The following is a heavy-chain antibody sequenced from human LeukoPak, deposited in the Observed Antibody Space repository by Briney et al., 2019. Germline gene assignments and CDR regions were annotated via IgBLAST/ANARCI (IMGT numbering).Heavy chain of an antibody. V-gene: IGHV3-7*05. J-gene: IGHJ4*02. CDR3: ARWNSGWEFDY. CDR2: IKQDGSEE. CDR1: AFSFSDYW. D-gene: IGHD6-19*01. Sequence: GGSLRLSCAASAFSFSDYWMTWVRQAPGKGLHWVAHIKQDGSEEYYVDSVKGRFTISRDNAKTSLYLQMNSLRAEDTAVYYCARWNSGWEFDYWGQGTLVSVFS.